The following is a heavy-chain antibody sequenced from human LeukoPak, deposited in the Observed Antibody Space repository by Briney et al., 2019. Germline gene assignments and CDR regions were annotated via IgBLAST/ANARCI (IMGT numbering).Heavy chain of an antibody. CDR1: GFTFSSYA. D-gene: IGHD1-26*01. CDR3: ARDLAVRGSYLVDY. V-gene: IGHV3-48*03. J-gene: IGHJ4*02. Sequence: GGSLRLSCAASGFTFSSYAMSWVRQAPGKGLEWVSYISSSGSTIYYADSVKGRLTISRDNAKNSLYLQMNSLRAEDTAVYYCARDLAVRGSYLVDYWGQGTLVTVSS. CDR2: ISSSGSTI.